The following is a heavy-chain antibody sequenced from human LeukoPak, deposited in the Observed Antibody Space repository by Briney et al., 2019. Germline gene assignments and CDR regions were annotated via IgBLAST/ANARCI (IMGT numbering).Heavy chain of an antibody. J-gene: IGHJ3*02. CDR1: GYTFTGYY. V-gene: IGHV1-2*02. CDR2: INPNSGGT. D-gene: IGHD6-19*01. CDR3: ARHRDSSGWYIIWAFDI. Sequence: ASVKVSCKASGYTFTGYYMHWVRQAPGQGLEWMGWINPNSGGTNYAQKFQGRVTMTRDTSISTAYMELSRLRSDDTAVYYCARHRDSSGWYIIWAFDIWGQGAMVTVSS.